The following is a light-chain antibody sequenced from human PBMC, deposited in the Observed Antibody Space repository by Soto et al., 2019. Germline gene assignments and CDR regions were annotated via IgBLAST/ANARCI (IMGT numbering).Light chain of an antibody. CDR3: QQYSKWPIT. Sequence: IVLTQSPALLSLSPVETAPLSFGASQSVNSNYLAWYQQHPGQPPRLLIYGISTRATGIPARFSGSGSGTEFSLTISSLQSEDFAVYYCQQYSKWPITFGQGTRLEIK. CDR1: QSVNSN. CDR2: GIS. J-gene: IGKJ5*01. V-gene: IGKV3-15*01.